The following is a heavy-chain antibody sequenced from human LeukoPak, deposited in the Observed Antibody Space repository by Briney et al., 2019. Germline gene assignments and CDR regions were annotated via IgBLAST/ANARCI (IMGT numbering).Heavy chain of an antibody. CDR2: INHSGST. J-gene: IGHJ4*02. Sequence: PSETLSLTCAVYGGSFSGYYWSWIRQPPGKGLEWIGEINHSGSTNYNPSLKSRVTISVDTSKNQFSLKLSSVTAADTAVYYCVKDEGYCSGGSCYRQDYWGQGTLVTVSS. V-gene: IGHV4-34*01. CDR1: GGSFSGYY. CDR3: VKDEGYCSGGSCYRQDY. D-gene: IGHD2-15*01.